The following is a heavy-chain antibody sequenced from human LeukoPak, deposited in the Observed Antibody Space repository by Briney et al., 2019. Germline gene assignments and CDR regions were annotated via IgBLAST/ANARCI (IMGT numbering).Heavy chain of an antibody. V-gene: IGHV1-18*01. D-gene: IGHD3-3*01. CDR1: RYTLTSYG. CDR2: ISAYNGNT. J-gene: IGHJ6*03. CDR3: ARDFANPPGALEWLYSDMDV. Sequence: GASVKVSSKASRYTLTSYGISWVRQPPGQGLEWMGWISAYNGNTNYPQKFQGRVTMTTDTSTSTAYMELRSLRSDDTAVYYCARDFANPPGALEWLYSDMDVWGKGTTVTVSS.